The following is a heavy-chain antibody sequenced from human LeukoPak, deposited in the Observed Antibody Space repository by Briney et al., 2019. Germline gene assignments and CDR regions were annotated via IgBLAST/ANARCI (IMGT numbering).Heavy chain of an antibody. J-gene: IGHJ4*02. CDR3: ARDWGGSYEVDY. CDR1: GYTFSGYY. CDR2: IIPIFGTA. V-gene: IGHV1-69*05. Sequence: ASVKVSCKASGYTFSGYYMHWVRQAPGQGLEWMGRIIPIFGTANYAQKFQGRVTITTDESTSTAYMELSSLRSEDTAVYYCARDWGGSYEVDYWGQGTLVTVSS. D-gene: IGHD1-26*01.